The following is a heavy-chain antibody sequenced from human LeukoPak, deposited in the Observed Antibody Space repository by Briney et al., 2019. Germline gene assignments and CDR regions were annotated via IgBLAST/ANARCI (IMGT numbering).Heavy chain of an antibody. D-gene: IGHD2-15*01. CDR2: INHSGST. CDR3: ARGLQVVVAATRDPYYYYYYMDV. V-gene: IGHV4-34*01. Sequence: PSETLSLTCAAYGGSFSGYYWSWIRQPPGKGLEWIGEINHSGSTNYNPSLKSRVTISVDTSKNQFSLKLSSVTAADTAVYYCARGLQVVVAATRDPYYYYYYMDVWGKGTTVTVSS. J-gene: IGHJ6*03. CDR1: GGSFSGYY.